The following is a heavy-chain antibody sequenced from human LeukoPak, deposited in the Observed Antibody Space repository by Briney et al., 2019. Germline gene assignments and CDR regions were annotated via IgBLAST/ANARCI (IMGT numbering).Heavy chain of an antibody. V-gene: IGHV4-39*07. J-gene: IGHJ4*02. CDR3: ASATRWLQPFDY. Sequence: SETLSLTCTVSGDSISSSTYYWGWIRQPPGKGLEWIGSIYYNGRTYYNPSLKSRVTISVDTSKSQFSLKLSSVTAADTAVYYCASATRWLQPFDYWGQGTLVTVSS. CDR2: IYYNGRT. D-gene: IGHD5-24*01. CDR1: GDSISSSTYY.